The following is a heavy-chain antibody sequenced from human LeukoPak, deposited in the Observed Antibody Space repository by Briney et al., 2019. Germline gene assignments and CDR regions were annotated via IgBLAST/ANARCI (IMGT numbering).Heavy chain of an antibody. D-gene: IGHD1-26*01. V-gene: IGHV1-2*02. Sequence: ASVKVSCKASGYTFTCYYLRWVRQAPGQGLEWMGCVNTNSGDTNYAQKFQGSVTMTRETSISTVYMELSRLRSDDTAVYYCARASGSYWWFDSWGQGALVTVSS. CDR3: ARASGSYWWFDS. CDR1: GYTFTCYY. J-gene: IGHJ5*01. CDR2: VNTNSGDT.